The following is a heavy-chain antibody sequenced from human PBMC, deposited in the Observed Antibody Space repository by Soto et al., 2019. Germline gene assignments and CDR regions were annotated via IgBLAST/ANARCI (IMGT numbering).Heavy chain of an antibody. CDR3: ARGVSVTLEVQGGAPDKNYFDS. CDR1: GASFSGFY. V-gene: IGHV4-34*04. CDR2: IDHSGIT. D-gene: IGHD3-3*01. J-gene: IGHJ4*02. Sequence: SETLSLTCAVSGASFSGFYWSWIRQSPGKGLEWIGEIDHSGITNHNTALKSRATMSVDTSKNQFSLKLRSVTAADTAVYYCARGVSVTLEVQGGAPDKNYFDSWSQGTLVTVSS.